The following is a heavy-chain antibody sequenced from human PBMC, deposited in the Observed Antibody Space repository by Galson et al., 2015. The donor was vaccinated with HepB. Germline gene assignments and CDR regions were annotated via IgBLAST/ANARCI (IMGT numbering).Heavy chain of an antibody. CDR1: GFTFSSYA. V-gene: IGHV3-30*04. CDR2: ISYDGRNK. J-gene: IGHJ5*02. CDR3: SGGPWTTVTVNWFDP. D-gene: IGHD4-11*01. Sequence: SLRLSCAASGFTFSSYAMHWVRQAPGKGLEWVAVISYDGRNKYYVDSVKGRFTISRDNSKNTLCLQMNSLEAEDTAVYYCSGGPWTTVTVNWFDPWGQGTLVTVSS.